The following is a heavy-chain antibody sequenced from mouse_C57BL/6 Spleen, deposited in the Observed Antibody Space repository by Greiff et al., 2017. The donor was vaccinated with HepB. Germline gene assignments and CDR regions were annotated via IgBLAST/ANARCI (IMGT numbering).Heavy chain of an antibody. V-gene: IGHV1-64*01. J-gene: IGHJ2*01. D-gene: IGHD3-1*01. CDR2: IHPSTGGT. Sequence: QVQLQQSGAELVKPGASVKMSCKASGYTFTSYWMHWVKQRPGKGLEWIGKIHPSTGGTNYNEKFKSKATLTVDKSSSTAYMQLSSLTSEDSAVYYCASCVNGHFDVWGQGTTLTVSS. CDR1: GYTFTSYW. CDR3: ASCVNGHFDV.